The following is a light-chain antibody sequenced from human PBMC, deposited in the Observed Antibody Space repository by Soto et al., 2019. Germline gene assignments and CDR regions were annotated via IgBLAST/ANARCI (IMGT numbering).Light chain of an antibody. V-gene: IGKV3-15*01. CDR1: QSISTK. Sequence: EIVMTQSPATLSVSPGERATLSCRASQSISTKLAWYQHKPGQAPRLLIYDTSTRAAGIPARFTGSGSGTDFTLTISSMQSEDFEVYYCQQYNTWRSISFGQGTRLEIK. CDR3: QQYNTWRSIS. J-gene: IGKJ5*01. CDR2: DTS.